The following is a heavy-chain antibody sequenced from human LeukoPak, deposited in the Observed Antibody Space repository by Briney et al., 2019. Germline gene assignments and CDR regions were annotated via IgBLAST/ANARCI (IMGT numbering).Heavy chain of an antibody. J-gene: IGHJ2*01. CDR2: IGFAGDT. CDR3: ARVGTLARGYWYFDL. D-gene: IGHD1-1*01. V-gene: IGHV3-13*01. CDR1: GFTFSSYD. Sequence: PGGSLRLSCAASGFTFSSYDMHWVRQVTGKGLEWVSAIGFAGDTYYPGSVKGRFTISRENAKNSLYLQMNSLRAGDTAVYYCARVGTLARGYWYFDLGGRATQVTVPS.